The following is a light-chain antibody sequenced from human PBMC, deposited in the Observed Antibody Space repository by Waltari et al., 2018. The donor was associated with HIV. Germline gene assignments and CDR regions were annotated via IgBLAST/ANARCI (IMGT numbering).Light chain of an antibody. CDR2: RNN. CDR1: SSNIGSNY. J-gene: IGLJ2*01. CDR3: AAWDDSLSGPV. Sequence: QSVLTQPPSASGTPGQRVTISCSGSSSNIGSNYVYWYQQLPGTTPKLLSYRNNQRPAGVPERLSGSKSGTSASLAISGLRSEDEADYYCAAWDDSLSGPVFGGGTKLTVL. V-gene: IGLV1-47*01.